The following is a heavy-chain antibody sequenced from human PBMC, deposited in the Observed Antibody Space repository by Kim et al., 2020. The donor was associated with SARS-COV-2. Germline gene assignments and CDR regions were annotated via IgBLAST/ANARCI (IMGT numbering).Heavy chain of an antibody. CDR3: ARVGEQWLVEEGIKGFDY. CDR1: GFTFSSYA. V-gene: IGHV3-30-3*01. D-gene: IGHD6-19*01. J-gene: IGHJ4*02. CDR2: ISYDGSNK. Sequence: GGSLRLSCAASGFTFSSYATHWVRQAPGKGLEWVAVISYDGSNKYYADSVKGRFTISRDNSKNTLYMQMNSLRAEDTAVYYCARVGEQWLVEEGIKGFDYWGQGTLVTVSS.